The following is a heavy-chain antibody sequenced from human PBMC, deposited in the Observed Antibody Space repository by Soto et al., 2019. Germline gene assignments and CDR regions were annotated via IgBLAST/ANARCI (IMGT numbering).Heavy chain of an antibody. V-gene: IGHV1-2*02. J-gene: IGHJ5*02. CDR2: INPNSGGT. D-gene: IGHD6-13*01. CDR1: GYTFTGYY. CDR3: ASSFPGIAAAGTSGWFDP. Sequence: ASVKVSCKASGYTFTGYYMHWVRQAPGQGLEWMGWINPNSGGTNYAQKFQGRVTMTRDTSISTAYMELRRLRSDDTAVYYCASSFPGIAAAGTSGWFDPWGQGTLVTVSS.